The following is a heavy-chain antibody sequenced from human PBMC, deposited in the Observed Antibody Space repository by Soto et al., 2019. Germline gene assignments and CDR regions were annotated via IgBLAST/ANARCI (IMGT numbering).Heavy chain of an antibody. CDR1: GGSISSYY. D-gene: IGHD6-19*01. J-gene: IGHJ6*02. Sequence: SETLSLTCTVSGGSISSYYWSWIRQPPGKGLEWIGYIYYSGSTNYNPSLKSRVTISVDTSKNQFSLKLCSVTAADTAVYYCARAFESIAVAGTGENYYYYGMDVWGQGTTVTVSS. V-gene: IGHV4-59*01. CDR3: ARAFESIAVAGTGENYYYYGMDV. CDR2: IYYSGST.